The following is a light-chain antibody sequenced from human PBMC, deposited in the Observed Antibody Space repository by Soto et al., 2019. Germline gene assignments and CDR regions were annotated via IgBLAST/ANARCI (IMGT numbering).Light chain of an antibody. CDR3: LQVYSFPRT. V-gene: IGKV1-12*01. Sequence: DIELTQSPSSVSASIGDRVTITCRASQDIGRRLAWFQQKPGKAPKYLIQAASSLQGGVPSTFRGSGSGTDFTLPLNTLHPEDFATYYCLQVYSFPRTFGQGTRLEIK. J-gene: IGKJ5*01. CDR2: AAS. CDR1: QDIGRR.